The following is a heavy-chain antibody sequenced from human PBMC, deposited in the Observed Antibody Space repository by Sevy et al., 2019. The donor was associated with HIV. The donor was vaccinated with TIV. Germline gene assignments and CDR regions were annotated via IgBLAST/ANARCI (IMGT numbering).Heavy chain of an antibody. CDR3: ARLSVYYYVGDGYYTTGNAFDI. CDR2: IYSGDKT. J-gene: IGHJ3*02. Sequence: GGSLRLSCAASGFSVSDTYMSWVRQAPGKGLEWVSVIYSGDKTYHADSVKGRFTTSRDGSKNTIYLQLNSMRTEDTAVYYCARLSVYYYVGDGYYTTGNAFDIWGQGTMFTVSS. V-gene: IGHV3-53*01. D-gene: IGHD3-22*01. CDR1: GFSVSDTY.